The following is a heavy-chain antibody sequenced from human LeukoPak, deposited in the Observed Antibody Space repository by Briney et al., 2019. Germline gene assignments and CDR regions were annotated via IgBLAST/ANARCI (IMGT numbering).Heavy chain of an antibody. CDR2: ISSSGST. D-gene: IGHD3-22*01. CDR1: GDSISSGDYY. CDR3: ARGPYSYDSSGAFDI. J-gene: IGHJ3*02. V-gene: IGHV4-61*02. Sequence: TLSLTCTVSGDSISSGDYYWSWLRQPAGKGLEWIGRISSSGSTNYNPSLKSRVTISVDTSKNQCSLKLSSVTAADTAVYFCARGPYSYDSSGAFDIWGQGTMVTVSS.